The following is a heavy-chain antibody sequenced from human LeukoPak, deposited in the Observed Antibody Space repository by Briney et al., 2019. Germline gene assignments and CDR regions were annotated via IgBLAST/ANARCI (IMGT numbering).Heavy chain of an antibody. Sequence: PGGSLRLSCSASGFTFGDYSMTWVRQAPGKGLEWVGFIRRKPHGGTTEYAASVKGRFIISRDDSGSIAYLQMNSLKTEDTAVYFCSRGDFWVTTVDYWGQGALVTVSS. D-gene: IGHD3-3*01. V-gene: IGHV3-49*04. CDR1: GFTFGDYS. J-gene: IGHJ4*02. CDR3: SRGDFWVTTVDY. CDR2: IRRKPHGGTT.